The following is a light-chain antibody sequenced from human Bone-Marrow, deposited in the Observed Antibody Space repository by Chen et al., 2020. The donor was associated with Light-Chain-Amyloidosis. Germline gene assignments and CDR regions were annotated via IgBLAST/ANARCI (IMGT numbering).Light chain of an antibody. J-gene: IGLJ3*02. V-gene: IGLV6-57*01. CDR1: SGSIATNY. Sequence: NFILPQPHSVSESPGKTVLTSCTRSSGSIATNYVQWYQQRPGSSPTTVIYEDAQRPSGVPDRFSGSIDRSSNSASLTISGLKTEDEADYYCQSYQGSSQGVFGGGTKLTVL. CDR2: EDA. CDR3: QSYQGSSQGV.